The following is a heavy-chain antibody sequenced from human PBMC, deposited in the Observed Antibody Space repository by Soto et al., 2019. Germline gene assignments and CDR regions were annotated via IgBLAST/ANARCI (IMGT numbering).Heavy chain of an antibody. Sequence: QVRLVQSGAEVKKPGASVKVSCKASGYTFTNYGISWMRQAPGQGLEGMGWISTYNGNTKYAQKVQGRVTMTTDTATSTAYMDLRSLRSDDTAVYYCARIWYCGGDCYSDGFDIWGQGTMVTVSS. CDR1: GYTFTNYG. J-gene: IGHJ3*02. V-gene: IGHV1-18*04. D-gene: IGHD2-21*02. CDR3: ARIWYCGGDCYSDGFDI. CDR2: ISTYNGNT.